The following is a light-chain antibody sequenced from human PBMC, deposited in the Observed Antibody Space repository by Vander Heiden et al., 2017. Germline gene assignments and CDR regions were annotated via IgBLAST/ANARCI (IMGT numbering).Light chain of an antibody. J-gene: IGLJ3*02. CDR3: SSYAGGISV. V-gene: IGLV2-23*02. CDR2: EVS. CDR1: SSDVGVYNL. Sequence: SALTQPASVSGSPGQSITISCTGTSSDVGVYNLVSWYQQYPGKAPKLLIYEVSRRPSGVSNRFSGSKSGNTASLTISGLQAEDESDYYCSSYAGGISVFGGGTKLTVL.